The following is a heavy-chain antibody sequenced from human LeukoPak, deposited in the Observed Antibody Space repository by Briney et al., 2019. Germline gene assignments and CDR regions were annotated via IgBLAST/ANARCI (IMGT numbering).Heavy chain of an antibody. D-gene: IGHD2-15*01. CDR3: ARAAYCSGASCYFDY. J-gene: IGHJ4*02. Sequence: SETLSLTCTVSGVSITTYSWSWIRQPAGKGLELIGRIYASGSTTYNPSLKSRVTMSVDTSKNQFSVRLTSVAAADTAVYYCARAAYCSGASCYFDYWGQGTLVTVSS. CDR1: GVSITTYS. V-gene: IGHV4-4*07. CDR2: IYASGST.